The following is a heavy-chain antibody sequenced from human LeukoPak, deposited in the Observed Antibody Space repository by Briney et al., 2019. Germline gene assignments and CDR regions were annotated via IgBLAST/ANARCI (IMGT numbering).Heavy chain of an antibody. CDR1: GGSISSSSYY. CDR2: IYYSGST. V-gene: IGHV4-39*01. J-gene: IGHJ3*02. CDR3: ATENCSGGSCYSEVDAFDI. D-gene: IGHD2-15*01. Sequence: SETLSLTCTVSGGSISSSSYYWGWIRQPPGKGLGGIGSIYYSGSTYYNPSLKSRVTISLDTSKDQFSLKLSSVTAADTAVCYCATENCSGGSCYSEVDAFDIWGQGTMVTVSS.